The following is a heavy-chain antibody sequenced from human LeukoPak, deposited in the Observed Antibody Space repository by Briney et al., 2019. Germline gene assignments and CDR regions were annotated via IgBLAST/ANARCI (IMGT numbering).Heavy chain of an antibody. CDR1: GGSFSGYS. CDR2: INHSGSP. Sequence: SETLSLTCAVYGGSFSGYSWNWIRQPPGKGLEGMGEINHSGSPTYNPSLKSRVTMSVDTSKNQFSLKLTSVTAADTAVYYCGRENTTVTTFHYNYYGMDVWGQGTTVTVSS. V-gene: IGHV4-34*01. D-gene: IGHD4-17*01. J-gene: IGHJ6*02. CDR3: GRENTTVTTFHYNYYGMDV.